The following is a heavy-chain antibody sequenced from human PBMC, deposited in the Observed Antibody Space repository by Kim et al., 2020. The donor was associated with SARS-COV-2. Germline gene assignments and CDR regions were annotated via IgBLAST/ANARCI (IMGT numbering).Heavy chain of an antibody. D-gene: IGHD3-22*01. CDR2: ISSSSSYI. V-gene: IGHV3-21*01. CDR3: ARGIELDYYDSSGYYPSWYFDL. Sequence: GGSLRLSCAASGFTFSSYSMNWVRQAPGKGLEWVPSISSSSSYIYYADSVKGRFTISRDNAKNSLHLQMNSLRAEDTAVYYCARGIELDYYDSSGYYPSWYFDLWGRGTLVTVSS. CDR1: GFTFSSYS. J-gene: IGHJ2*01.